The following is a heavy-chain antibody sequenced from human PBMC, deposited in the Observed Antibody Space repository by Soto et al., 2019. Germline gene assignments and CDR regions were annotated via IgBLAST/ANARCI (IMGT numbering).Heavy chain of an antibody. Sequence: QAPLVQSGGEVKRPGASVKVSCKASGYTLTSYGISWVRQAPGQGLEWMGWISVYNGDTNYAQKFQGRVSMTTDTSTSAAYMELRTLRSDDTAVYYCATTTGYSYHYYGMDVWGQGTTVTVSS. J-gene: IGHJ6*02. V-gene: IGHV1-18*01. CDR1: GYTLTSYG. CDR3: ATTTGYSYHYYGMDV. CDR2: ISVYNGDT. D-gene: IGHD3-9*01.